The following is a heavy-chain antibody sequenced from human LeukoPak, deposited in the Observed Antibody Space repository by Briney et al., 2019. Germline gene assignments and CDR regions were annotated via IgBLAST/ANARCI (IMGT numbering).Heavy chain of an antibody. D-gene: IGHD3-22*01. V-gene: IGHV3-23*01. Sequence: GGSLRLSCAASGFTFSSYAMSWVRQAPGKGLEWVSAIGGSGGSTYYADSVKGRFTISRDNSKNTLYLQMNSLRAEDTAVYYCAKRGPNYYDSSGYQYYFDYWGRGTLVTVSS. CDR3: AKRGPNYYDSSGYQYYFDY. CDR2: IGGSGGST. CDR1: GFTFSSYA. J-gene: IGHJ4*02.